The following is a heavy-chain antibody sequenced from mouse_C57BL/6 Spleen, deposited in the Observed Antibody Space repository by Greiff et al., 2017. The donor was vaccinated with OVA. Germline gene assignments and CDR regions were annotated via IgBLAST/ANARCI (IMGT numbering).Heavy chain of an antibody. CDR2: IYPRSGNT. J-gene: IGHJ4*01. Sequence: QVQLKESGAELARPGASVKLSCKASGYTFTSYGISWVKQRTGQGLEWIGEIYPRSGNTYYHEKFKGKATLTADKSSSTAYMELRSLTSEDSAVYFCARKTGSSYGGYAMDYWGQGTSVTVSS. V-gene: IGHV1-81*01. CDR1: GYTFTSYG. CDR3: ARKTGSSYGGYAMDY. D-gene: IGHD1-1*01.